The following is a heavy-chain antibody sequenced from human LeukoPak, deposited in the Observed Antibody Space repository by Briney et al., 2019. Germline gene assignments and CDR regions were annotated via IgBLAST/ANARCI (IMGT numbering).Heavy chain of an antibody. J-gene: IGHJ4*02. D-gene: IGHD3-10*01. CDR1: GFTFTNYA. Sequence: GGSLRLSCAASGFTFTNYAMSWVRQAPGKGLEWVSGISDVEKIPYYSDSVKGRFTISRDNSKRTVYLQMNNLRAEDTAVYFCARHDSYIPYWGQGIPVTVSS. V-gene: IGHV3-23*01. CDR2: ISDVEKIP. CDR3: ARHDSYIPY.